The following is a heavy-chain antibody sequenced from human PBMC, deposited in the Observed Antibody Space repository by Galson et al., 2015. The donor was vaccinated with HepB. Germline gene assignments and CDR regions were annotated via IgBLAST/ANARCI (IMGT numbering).Heavy chain of an antibody. Sequence: SVKVSCKASGGNFNNFAITWVRKAPGQGLEWMGRIIPAFGAANYAQKFQGRLTISADKSTGTAYMDLTNLRSEDTAVYYCARQDYYGSGTYPPWYGLDVWGQGTTVTVSS. J-gene: IGHJ6*02. D-gene: IGHD3-10*01. V-gene: IGHV1-69*06. CDR2: IIPAFGAA. CDR3: ARQDYYGSGTYPPWYGLDV. CDR1: GGNFNNFA.